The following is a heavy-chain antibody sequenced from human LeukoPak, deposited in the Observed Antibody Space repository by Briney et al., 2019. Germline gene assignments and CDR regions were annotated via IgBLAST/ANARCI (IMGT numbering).Heavy chain of an antibody. D-gene: IGHD2-15*01. V-gene: IGHV3-48*03. CDR3: ARGLYCSGGSCHSGHFGLFDY. CDR2: ISNSGSTI. Sequence: PGGSLRLSCAASGFTFNSYEMNWVRQAPGKGLEWISYISNSGSTIYYADSVKGRFTISRDNAKNSLYLQMNSLRAEDTAVYYCARGLYCSGGSCHSGHFGLFDYWGQGTLVTVSS. CDR1: GFTFNSYE. J-gene: IGHJ4*02.